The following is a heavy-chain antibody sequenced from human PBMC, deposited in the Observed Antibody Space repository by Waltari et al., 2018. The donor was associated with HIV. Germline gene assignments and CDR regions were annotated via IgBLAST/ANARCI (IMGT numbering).Heavy chain of an antibody. V-gene: IGHV4-39*07. D-gene: IGHD3-22*01. J-gene: IGHJ4*02. CDR1: GGSISSSSYY. Sequence: QLQLQESGPGLVKPSETLSLTCTVSGGSISSSSYYWGWIRQPPGKGLEWIGSIYYSGSTYYNPSLKSRVTISVDTSKNQFSLKLSSVTAVDTAVYYCARDPPYYYDSSGYNDYWGQGTLVTVSS. CDR2: IYYSGST. CDR3: ARDPPYYYDSSGYNDY.